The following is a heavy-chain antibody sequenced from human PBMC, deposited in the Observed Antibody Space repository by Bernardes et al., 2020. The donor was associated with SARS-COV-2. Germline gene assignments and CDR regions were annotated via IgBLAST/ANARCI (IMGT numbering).Heavy chain of an antibody. CDR2: LNEDGSTT. V-gene: IGHV3-74*01. D-gene: IGHD2-8*02. J-gene: IGHJ4*02. Sequence: GGSLRLSCAASGFTFRTYWMHWVRQAPGKGLVWVSRLNEDGSTTTYADSVKGRFTISRDNAKSTLYLQMNNLRAEDTAVYYCVRDLGGVRGSWGQGTLVTVSS. CDR3: VRDLGGVRGS. CDR1: GFTFRTYW.